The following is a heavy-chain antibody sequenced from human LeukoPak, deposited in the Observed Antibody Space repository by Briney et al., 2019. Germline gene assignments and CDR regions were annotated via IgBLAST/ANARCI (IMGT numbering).Heavy chain of an antibody. Sequence: SETLSLTCTVSGGSISSYYWSWIRQPPGKGLEWIGYIYYSGSTNYNPSLKSRVTISVDTSKNQFSLKLSSVTAADTAVYYCARVWDGATYYYDSSGYPWPGAFDIWGQGTMVTVSS. CDR3: ARVWDGATYYYDSSGYPWPGAFDI. D-gene: IGHD3-22*01. CDR2: IYYSGST. V-gene: IGHV4-59*01. CDR1: GGSISSYY. J-gene: IGHJ3*02.